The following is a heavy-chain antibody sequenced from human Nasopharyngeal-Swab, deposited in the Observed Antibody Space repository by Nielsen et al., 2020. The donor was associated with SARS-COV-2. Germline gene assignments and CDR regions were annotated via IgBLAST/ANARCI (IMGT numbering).Heavy chain of an antibody. CDR3: ARDLGGFGGY. D-gene: IGHD4-23*01. CDR1: GFTFSTFS. CDR2: INTDGRRT. Sequence: GGSLRLSCAASGFTFSTFSMHWVRQVPGEGLVWVSRINTDGRRTNYAESVKGRFTVSRDNVKNMLYLQMNNLRPEDTAVYYCARDLGGFGGYWGQGTLATVSS. V-gene: IGHV3-74*01. J-gene: IGHJ4*02.